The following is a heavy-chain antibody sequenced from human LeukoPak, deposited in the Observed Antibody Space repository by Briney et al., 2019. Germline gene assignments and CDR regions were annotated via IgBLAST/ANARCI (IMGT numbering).Heavy chain of an antibody. D-gene: IGHD3-22*01. CDR3: ARESYYYDSSGRLYRNAFDI. CDR2: TIPIFGTA. V-gene: IGHV1-69*13. CDR1: GGTFSSYA. J-gene: IGHJ3*02. Sequence: SVKVSCKASGGTFSSYAISWVRQAPGQGLEWMGGTIPIFGTANYAQKFQGRVTITADESTSTAYMELSSLRSEDTAVYYCARESYYYDSSGRLYRNAFDIWGQGTMVTVSS.